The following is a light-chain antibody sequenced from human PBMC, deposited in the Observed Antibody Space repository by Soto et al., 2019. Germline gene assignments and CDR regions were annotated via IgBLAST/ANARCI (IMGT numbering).Light chain of an antibody. CDR1: SSDIGRYKC. CDR2: EGT. V-gene: IGLV2-14*01. Sequence: QSVLTQPAPVSGSPGQSVTISCTGTSSDIGRYKCVSWFQQHPGKAPILLIFEGTNRPSGVSNRFSGSKSGNTASLTISGLQAEDEAIYFCSSSTNTNTLVIFGGGTKVTVL. J-gene: IGLJ2*01. CDR3: SSSTNTNTLVI.